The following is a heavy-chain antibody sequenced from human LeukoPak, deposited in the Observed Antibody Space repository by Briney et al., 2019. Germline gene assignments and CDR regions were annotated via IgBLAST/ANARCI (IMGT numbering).Heavy chain of an antibody. D-gene: IGHD6-19*01. CDR2: IYNSGST. CDR1: GGSISSHY. CDR3: ARGPTYSSGAYFDY. V-gene: IGHV4-4*07. Sequence: SETLPLTCTVSGGSISSHYWSWIRQPAGKGLEWIGRIYNSGSTNYNPSLKSRVTMSVDTSKNQFSLNLNSVIAADTALYYCARGPTYSSGAYFDYWGQGILVTVSS. J-gene: IGHJ4*02.